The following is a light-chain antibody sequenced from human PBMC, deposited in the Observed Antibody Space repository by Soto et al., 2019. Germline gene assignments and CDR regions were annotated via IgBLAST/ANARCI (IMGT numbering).Light chain of an antibody. J-gene: IGKJ3*01. V-gene: IGKV1-9*01. Sequence: DIQLTQSPSFLSASVGDRVTITCRASQGISSYLAWYQQKPGKAPKLLIYAASTLQSGVPSRFSGSGSRTAFTLTISSLQPEDFATYYCQQLNSYPLTFGPGTKVDIK. CDR2: AAS. CDR1: QGISSY. CDR3: QQLNSYPLT.